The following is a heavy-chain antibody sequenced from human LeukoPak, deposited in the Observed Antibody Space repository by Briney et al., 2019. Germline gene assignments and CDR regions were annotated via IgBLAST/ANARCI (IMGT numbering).Heavy chain of an antibody. D-gene: IGHD5-12*01. CDR1: GGSFSGYY. Sequence: PSETLSFTCAVYGGSFSGYYWSWIRQPPGKGLEWIGEINHSGSTNYNPSLKSRVTISVDTSKNQFSLKLSSVTAADTAVYYCASGGATMVDYWGQGTLVTVSS. V-gene: IGHV4-34*01. J-gene: IGHJ4*02. CDR2: INHSGST. CDR3: ASGGATMVDY.